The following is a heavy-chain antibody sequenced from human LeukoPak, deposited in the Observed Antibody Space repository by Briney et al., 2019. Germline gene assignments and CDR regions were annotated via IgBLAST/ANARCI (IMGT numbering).Heavy chain of an antibody. CDR1: GFTFSNAW. CDR2: IKSKTEGGTT. D-gene: IGHD1-26*01. Sequence: GGSLRLSCAASGFTFSNAWMNWVRQAPGKGVEWVGRIKSKTEGGTTDYAAPVKGRFTISRDDSKNTLYQQMNSLKTEDTAVYYCTTEVGATKNYWGQGTLVTVSS. V-gene: IGHV3-15*07. J-gene: IGHJ4*02. CDR3: TTEVGATKNY.